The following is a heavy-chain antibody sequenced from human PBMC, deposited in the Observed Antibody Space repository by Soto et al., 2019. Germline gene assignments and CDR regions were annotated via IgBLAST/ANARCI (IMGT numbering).Heavy chain of an antibody. J-gene: IGHJ5*02. Sequence: GGGLRPSRAAPGFTFSGARVSWGRPGPGEGGGWGGRIKSKSDGGTTEYAAPVRGRFTISRDDSKNTLYLQMNSLKTEDTAVYYCTTDLWRIAVVVGSTGYFNPWGQGTPVTVSS. CDR1: GFTFSGAR. D-gene: IGHD2-15*01. CDR3: TTDLWRIAVVVGSTGYFNP. CDR2: IKSKSDGGTT. V-gene: IGHV3-15*01.